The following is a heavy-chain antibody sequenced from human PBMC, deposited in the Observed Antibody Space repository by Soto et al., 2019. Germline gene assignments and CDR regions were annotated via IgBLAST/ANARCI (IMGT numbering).Heavy chain of an antibody. V-gene: IGHV3-53*01. Sequence: TGGSLRLSCAASGFTVSNNHMTWVRQAAGKGLELVSFVHGGGSTSYADSVKGRFTISRDNSKNTLYLQMDSLRAEDTAIYYCAGRLTTAASLDYWGRGTLVTVS. CDR3: AGRLTTAASLDY. CDR2: VHGGGST. J-gene: IGHJ4*02. CDR1: GFTVSNNH. D-gene: IGHD3-16*01.